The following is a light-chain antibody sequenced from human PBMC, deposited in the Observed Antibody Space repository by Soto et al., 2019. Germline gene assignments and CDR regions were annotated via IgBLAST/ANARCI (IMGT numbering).Light chain of an antibody. CDR3: SSYTSGSILVI. V-gene: IGLV2-14*01. CDR2: EVS. J-gene: IGLJ2*01. CDR1: YTDIGTYKY. Sequence: QSALTQPASVSGSPGQSVTISCSGTYTDIGTYKYVSWYQQRPGRAPKLIIYEVSNRPSGISSRFSASKSANTATLTISGLQTEDEADYYCSSYTSGSILVIFGGGTKLTVL.